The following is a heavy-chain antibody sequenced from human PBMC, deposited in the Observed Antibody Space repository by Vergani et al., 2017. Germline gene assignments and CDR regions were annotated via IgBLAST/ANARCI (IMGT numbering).Heavy chain of an antibody. CDR1: GFTFSSYA. CDR3: AKDSGNWYGFPYYYYMDV. V-gene: IGHV3-23*01. J-gene: IGHJ6*03. Sequence: EVQLLESGGGLVQPGGSLRLSCAASGFTFSSYAMSWVRQAPGKGLEWVSAISGSGGSTYYADSVKGRFTISRDNSKNSLYLQMNSLRTEDTALYYCAKDSGNWYGFPYYYYMDVWGKGTTVTVSS. D-gene: IGHD1-1*01. CDR2: ISGSGGST.